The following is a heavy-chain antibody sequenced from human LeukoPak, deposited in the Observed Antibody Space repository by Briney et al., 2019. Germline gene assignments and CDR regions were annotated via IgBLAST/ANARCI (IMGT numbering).Heavy chain of an antibody. CDR1: GFTFSSYG. Sequence: GRSLRLSCAASGFTFSSYGMHWVRQAPGKRLEWVAVISYDGSNKYYADSVKGRFTISRDNSKNTLYLQMNSLRAEDTAVYYCANTNYYDSSGSTGGFYFDYWGQGTLVTVSS. D-gene: IGHD3-22*01. CDR3: ANTNYYDSSGSTGGFYFDY. V-gene: IGHV3-30*18. J-gene: IGHJ4*02. CDR2: ISYDGSNK.